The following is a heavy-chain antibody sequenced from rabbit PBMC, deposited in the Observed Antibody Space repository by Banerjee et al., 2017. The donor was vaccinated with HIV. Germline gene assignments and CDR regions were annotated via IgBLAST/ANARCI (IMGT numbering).Heavy chain of an antibody. V-gene: IGHV1S43*01. CDR2: IYTSTGST. Sequence: QQQLEESGGGLVKPGGTLTLTCKASGIDFSNYYYMCWVRQAPGKGLELIACIYTSTGSTWYASWVNGRFTISKTSSTTVTLQMTSLTAADTATYFCAREDGFYGTGGCAYTKFNFWGPGTLVTVS. J-gene: IGHJ4*01. CDR1: GIDFSNYYY. CDR3: AREDGFYGTGGCAYTKFNF. D-gene: IGHD6-1*01.